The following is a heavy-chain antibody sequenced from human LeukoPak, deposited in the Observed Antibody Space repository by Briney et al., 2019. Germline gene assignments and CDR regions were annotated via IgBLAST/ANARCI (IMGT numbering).Heavy chain of an antibody. V-gene: IGHV3-66*01. Sequence: PGGSLRLSCAASGFIVSSNYMSWVRQAPGKGLEWVSVIYSGGSTNYADSVKGRFTISRDNSKNTLYLQMNSLRAEDTAVYYCARGRSSGWYEFVGQFDYWGQGTLVTVSS. CDR3: ARGRSSGWYEFVGQFDY. CDR2: IYSGGST. J-gene: IGHJ4*02. D-gene: IGHD6-19*01. CDR1: GFIVSSNY.